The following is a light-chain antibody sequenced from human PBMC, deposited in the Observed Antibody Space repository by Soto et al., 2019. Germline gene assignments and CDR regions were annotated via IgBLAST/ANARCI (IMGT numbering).Light chain of an antibody. Sequence: DIQMTQSPSTLSASVGDRVTIPCRASQSISSWLAWYQQKPGKAPILLIYDASSLESGVPSRFSGSGSGTEFTLTISSLQPDDFATYYCQQYNSYPFTFGPGTKVDIK. CDR1: QSISSW. CDR3: QQYNSYPFT. V-gene: IGKV1-5*01. CDR2: DAS. J-gene: IGKJ3*01.